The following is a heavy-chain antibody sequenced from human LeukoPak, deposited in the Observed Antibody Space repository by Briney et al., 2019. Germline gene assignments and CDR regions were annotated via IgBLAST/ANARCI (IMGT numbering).Heavy chain of an antibody. Sequence: KSSETLSLTCAVYGGSFSGYYWSWIRQPPGKGLEWIGEINHSGSTNYNPSLKSRVTISVDTSKNQFSLKLSSVTAADTAVYYCARSPGDSSGWYPWFDYWGQGTLVTVSS. D-gene: IGHD6-19*01. J-gene: IGHJ4*02. CDR2: INHSGST. CDR1: GGSFSGYY. CDR3: ARSPGDSSGWYPWFDY. V-gene: IGHV4-34*01.